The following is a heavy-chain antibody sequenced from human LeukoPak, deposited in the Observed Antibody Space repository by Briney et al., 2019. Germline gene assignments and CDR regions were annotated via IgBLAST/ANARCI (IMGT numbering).Heavy chain of an antibody. D-gene: IGHD3-16*01. CDR3: ARGGGDYDYVWGSYDAFDI. CDR2: IYYSGSI. V-gene: IGHV4-61*01. Sequence: SETLSLTCTVSGGSVSSGSYYWSWIRQPPGKGLEWIGYIYYSGSINYNPSLKSRVTISVDTSKNQFSLKLSSVTAADTAVYYCARGGGDYDYVWGSYDAFDIWGQGTMVTVSS. CDR1: GGSVSSGSYY. J-gene: IGHJ3*02.